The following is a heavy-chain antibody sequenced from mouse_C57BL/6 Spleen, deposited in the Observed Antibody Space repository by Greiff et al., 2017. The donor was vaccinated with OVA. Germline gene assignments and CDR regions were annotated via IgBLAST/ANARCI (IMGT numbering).Heavy chain of an antibody. V-gene: IGHV5-16*01. J-gene: IGHJ4*01. Sequence: EVKLMESEGGLVQPGSSMKLSCTASGFTFSDYYMAWVRQVPEKGLEWVANINYDGSSTYYLDSLKSRFIISRDNAKNILYLQMSSLKSEDTATYYCARAPLNAMDYWGQGTSVTVSS. CDR2: INYDGSST. CDR3: ARAPLNAMDY. CDR1: GFTFSDYY.